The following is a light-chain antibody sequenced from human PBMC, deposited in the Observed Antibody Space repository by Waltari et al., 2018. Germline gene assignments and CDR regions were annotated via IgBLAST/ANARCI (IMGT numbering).Light chain of an antibody. V-gene: IGKV1-5*03. Sequence: TCRASQSLSSWLAWYQQKPGKAPKLLIYKASSLERGVPSRFSGSGSGTEFTLTISSLQPDDFATYYCQQYNGYTWTFGQGTKVESK. CDR3: QQYNGYTWT. J-gene: IGKJ1*01. CDR1: QSLSSW. CDR2: KAS.